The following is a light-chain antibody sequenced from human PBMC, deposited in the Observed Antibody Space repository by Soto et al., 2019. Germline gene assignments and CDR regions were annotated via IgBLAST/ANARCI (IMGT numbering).Light chain of an antibody. J-gene: IGKJ4*01. CDR3: QHYVTSPLT. CDR2: AAS. V-gene: IGKV3-20*01. CDR1: QSVSATY. Sequence: EFVLTQSPPRLSLSXGESATLAXXXSQSVSATYLAWYQQKPGQAPRLLIYAASSRATGVPDRFSGSGSGTDSTLTISRLEPEDFAVYYCQHYVTSPLTFGGGTKVDIK.